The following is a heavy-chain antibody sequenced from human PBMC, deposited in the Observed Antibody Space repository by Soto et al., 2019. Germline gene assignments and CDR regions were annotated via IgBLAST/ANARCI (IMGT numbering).Heavy chain of an antibody. CDR2: MYNSGST. CDR3: ASMGYHYGSGSYPLDY. CDR1: GGSISSYY. V-gene: IGHV4-59*08. Sequence: QVQLQESGPGLVKPSETLSLTCTVSGGSISSYYWTWIRQPPGKGLEWIGFMYNSGSTHYNPSLKSRVTRSLDTAKYQFSLNLRSVTAADTAVYYCASMGYHYGSGSYPLDYWGQGTLVTVSS. D-gene: IGHD3-10*01. J-gene: IGHJ4*02.